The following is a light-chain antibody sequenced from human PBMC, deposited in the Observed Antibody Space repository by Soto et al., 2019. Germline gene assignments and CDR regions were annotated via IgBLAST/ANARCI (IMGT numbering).Light chain of an antibody. CDR3: QQYNSWPQT. CDR1: ETVSTN. Sequence: IVLTQSPGTLSLSPGERVTLSCRASETVSTNLAWYQQRPGQAPRLLIYEVSTGATGIPARFSGRRSGTEFTLTISSLQSEDFGVYYCQQYNSWPQTFGQGTKVDIK. V-gene: IGKV3-15*01. J-gene: IGKJ1*01. CDR2: EVS.